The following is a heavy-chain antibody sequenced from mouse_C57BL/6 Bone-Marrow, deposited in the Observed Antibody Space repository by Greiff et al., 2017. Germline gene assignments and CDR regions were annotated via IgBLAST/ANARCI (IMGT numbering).Heavy chain of an antibody. D-gene: IGHD2-5*01. J-gene: IGHJ2*01. CDR2: IRNKANNHAT. CDR1: GFTFSDAW. V-gene: IGHV6-6*01. CDR3: TGGYSTLGFDY. Sequence: DVMLVESGGGLVQPGGSMKLSCAASGFTFSDAWMDWVRQSPEKGLEWVAEIRNKANNHATYYAESVKGRFTISRDASKCSVYLQMNSLRAEDTGIYYCTGGYSTLGFDYGGQGTTLTVSS.